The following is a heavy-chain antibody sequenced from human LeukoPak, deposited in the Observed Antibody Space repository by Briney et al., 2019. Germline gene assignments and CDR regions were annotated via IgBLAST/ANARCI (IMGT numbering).Heavy chain of an antibody. J-gene: IGHJ4*02. D-gene: IGHD1-26*01. Sequence: GSLRLSCAASGFPFSSYAMSWVRQPPGKGLEWIGEINHSGSTNYNPSLKSRVTISVDTSKNQFSLKLSSVTAADTAVYYCARSIVGATSLDYWGQGTLVTVSS. CDR1: GFPFSSYA. CDR2: INHSGST. V-gene: IGHV4-34*01. CDR3: ARSIVGATSLDY.